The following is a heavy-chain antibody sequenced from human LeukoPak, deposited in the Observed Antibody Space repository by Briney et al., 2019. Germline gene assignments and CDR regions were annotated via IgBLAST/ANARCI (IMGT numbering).Heavy chain of an antibody. J-gene: IGHJ4*02. Sequence: GGSLRLSCAASGFTFSTYGMHWVRQAPGKGLEWVTFTRYDGVNKYYADSVKGRFTISRDNSKSTLYLQMNSLRAEDTAVYYCAKDTTYYYGSGSTFDYWGQGTLVTVSS. D-gene: IGHD3-10*01. V-gene: IGHV3-30*02. CDR3: AKDTTYYYGSGSTFDY. CDR1: GFTFSTYG. CDR2: TRYDGVNK.